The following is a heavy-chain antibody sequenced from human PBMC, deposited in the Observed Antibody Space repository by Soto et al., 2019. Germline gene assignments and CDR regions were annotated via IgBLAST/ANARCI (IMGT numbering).Heavy chain of an antibody. D-gene: IGHD3-10*01. CDR1: GYSFTSYW. CDR2: IDPSDSYT. V-gene: IGHV5-10-1*01. Sequence: PRESLKISCKGSGYSFTSYWISWVRQMPGKGLEWMGRIDPSDSYTNYSPSFQGHVTISADKSISTAYLQWSSLKASDTAMYYCARPQVRGVMGALYYGMDVWGQGTTVTVSS. J-gene: IGHJ6*02. CDR3: ARPQVRGVMGALYYGMDV.